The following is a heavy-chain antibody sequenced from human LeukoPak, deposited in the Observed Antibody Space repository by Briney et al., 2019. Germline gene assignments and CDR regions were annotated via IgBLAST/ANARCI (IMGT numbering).Heavy chain of an antibody. Sequence: ASVKVSCKTSGYNFTSYVINWVRQATGQGPEWMGWMNPSSGNTGYAQNFQGRLDLTRNIALTTAYMELSSVTSEDTATYYCVRAAQEGRDSLTGVQTGNWSDPWGQGTLVTVSS. D-gene: IGHD3-9*01. V-gene: IGHV1-8*01. J-gene: IGHJ5*02. CDR2: MNPSSGNT. CDR3: VRAAQEGRDSLTGVQTGNWSDP. CDR1: GYNFTSYV.